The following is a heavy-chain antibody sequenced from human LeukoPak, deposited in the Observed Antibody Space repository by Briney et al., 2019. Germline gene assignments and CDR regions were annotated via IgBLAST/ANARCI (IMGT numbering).Heavy chain of an antibody. D-gene: IGHD2-2*01. CDR3: ATHKRYCSSTTCYRSAFDI. V-gene: IGHV4-39*01. Sequence: TSETLSLTCTVSGGSISSSTDYWGWIRQPPGKGLEWIGSIYYSGSTFYNPSLKSHVTISVDTSRNQFSLKLSSVTAADTAVYYCATHKRYCSSTTCYRSAFDIWRQGTMVAVSS. J-gene: IGHJ3*02. CDR1: GGSISSSTDY. CDR2: IYYSGST.